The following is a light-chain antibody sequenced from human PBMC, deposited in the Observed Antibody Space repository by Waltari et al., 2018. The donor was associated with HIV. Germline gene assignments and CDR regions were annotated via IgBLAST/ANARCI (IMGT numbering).Light chain of an antibody. J-gene: IGLJ3*02. Sequence: QSVLTQPPSVSGAPGQRVTISCTGSSSNIGAGYDIHWYLHLPGTAPKLLIYGNSNRPAGVPDRFSGSESGTSASLAITGRQAEDEADYYCQSYDSSLSGWVFGGGTKLTVL. CDR1: SSNIGAGYD. CDR2: GNS. V-gene: IGLV1-40*01. CDR3: QSYDSSLSGWV.